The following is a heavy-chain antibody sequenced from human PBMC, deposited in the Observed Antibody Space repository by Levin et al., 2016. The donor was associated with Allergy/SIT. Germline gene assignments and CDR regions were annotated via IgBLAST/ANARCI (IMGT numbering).Heavy chain of an antibody. V-gene: IGHV3-30*18. CDR3: AKDGGYYDSSGPPRGY. D-gene: IGHD3-22*01. CDR2: ISYDGSNK. J-gene: IGHJ4*02. Sequence: WIRQPPGKGLEWVAVISYDGSNKYYADSVKGRFTISRDNSKNTLYLQMNSLRAEDTAVYYCAKDGGYYDSSGPPRGYWGQGTLVTVSS.